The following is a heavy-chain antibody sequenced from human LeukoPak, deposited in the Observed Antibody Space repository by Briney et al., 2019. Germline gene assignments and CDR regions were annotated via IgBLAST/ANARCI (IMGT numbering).Heavy chain of an antibody. Sequence: PGGSLRLSCTASGFTFSSYSMNWVRQAPGKGLEWVSSIGGSSSSIYYADSVRGRFTISRDNAKNSLFLQMNSLRAEDTAVYYCAREKSEAFDYWGQGTLVTVSS. CDR2: IGGSSSSI. CDR3: AREKSEAFDY. CDR1: GFTFSSYS. V-gene: IGHV3-21*01. J-gene: IGHJ4*02.